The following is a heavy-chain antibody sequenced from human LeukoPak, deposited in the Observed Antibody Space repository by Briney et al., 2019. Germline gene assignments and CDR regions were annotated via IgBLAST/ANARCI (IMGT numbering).Heavy chain of an antibody. J-gene: IGHJ4*02. CDR2: ISSNGGST. CDR3: ARGGIAVAALYLDY. V-gene: IGHV3-64*01. CDR1: GFTFSSYA. D-gene: IGHD6-19*01. Sequence: PGGSLRLSCAASGFTFSSYAMHWVRQAPGKGLEYVSAISSNGGSTYYANSVKGRFTISRDNSKNTLYLQMGSLRAEDMAVYYCARGGIAVAALYLDYWGQGTLVTVSS.